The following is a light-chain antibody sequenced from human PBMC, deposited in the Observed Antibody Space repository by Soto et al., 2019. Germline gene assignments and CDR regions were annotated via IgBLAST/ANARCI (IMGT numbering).Light chain of an antibody. V-gene: IGKV3-20*01. Sequence: EIVLTQSPGTLSLSPGERATLSCRASQSVRSSYLAWYQRRPGQAPRLLISGASSRATGISDRFSGSGSGTDFTLTISRLEPEDFAVYYCQQYGTSPGTFGQGTKVEI. CDR1: QSVRSSY. CDR3: QQYGTSPGT. J-gene: IGKJ1*01. CDR2: GAS.